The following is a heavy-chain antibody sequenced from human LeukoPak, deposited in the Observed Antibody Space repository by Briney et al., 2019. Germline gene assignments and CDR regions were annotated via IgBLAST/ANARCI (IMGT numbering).Heavy chain of an antibody. V-gene: IGHV3-7*01. D-gene: IGHD3-22*01. J-gene: IGHJ5*02. CDR3: ARVGSYYYYDSRGYWFDL. CDR1: GFTFSSYW. Sequence: PGGSLRLSCAASGFTFSSYWMSWVRQAPGKGLEWVANIKQDGSEKYYVDSVKGRFTISRDNAKNSLYLQMNSLRAEDTAVYYCARVGSYYYYDSRGYWFDLWGQGTLVTVSS. CDR2: IKQDGSEK.